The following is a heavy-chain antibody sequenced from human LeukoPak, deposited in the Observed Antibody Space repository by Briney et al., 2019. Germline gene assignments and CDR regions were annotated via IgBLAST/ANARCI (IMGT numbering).Heavy chain of an antibody. J-gene: IGHJ4*02. D-gene: IGHD6-13*01. Sequence: GESLKISCKGSGYSFTSYWISWVRQMPGKGLEWMGRIDPSDSYTNYSPSFQGHVTISADKSISTAYLQWSSLKASDTAMYYCARHGGYLSCSSSWPDYWGQGTLVTVSS. V-gene: IGHV5-10-1*01. CDR3: ARHGGYLSCSSSWPDY. CDR2: IDPSDSYT. CDR1: GYSFTSYW.